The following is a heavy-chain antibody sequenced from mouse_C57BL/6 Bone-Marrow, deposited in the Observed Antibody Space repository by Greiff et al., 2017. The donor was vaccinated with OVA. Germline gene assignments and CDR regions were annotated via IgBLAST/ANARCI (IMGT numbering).Heavy chain of an antibody. V-gene: IGHV14-4*01. CDR2: IDPENGDT. J-gene: IGHJ3*01. CDR3: TTWLLRSY. D-gene: IGHD1-1*01. Sequence: VHVKQSGAELVRPGASVKLSCTASGFNIKDDYMHWVKQRPEQGLEWIGWIDPENGDTEYASKFQGKATITADTSSNTAYLQLSSLTSEDTAVYYCTTWLLRSYWGQGTLVTVSA. CDR1: GFNIKDDY.